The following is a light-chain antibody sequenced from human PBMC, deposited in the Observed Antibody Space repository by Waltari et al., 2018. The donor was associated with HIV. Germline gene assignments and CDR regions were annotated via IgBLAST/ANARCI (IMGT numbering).Light chain of an antibody. CDR1: SSKIGSNT. CDR3: AAWHDGLNGSWV. Sequence: QSVLTQPPSASGTPGQRVTISCSGSSSKIGSNTVNWYQQLPGTAPKLLIYSNNQRPSGVPDRFSGSKSGTSASLAISGLQSEDEADYYCAAWHDGLNGSWVFGGGTKLTVL. CDR2: SNN. J-gene: IGLJ3*02. V-gene: IGLV1-44*01.